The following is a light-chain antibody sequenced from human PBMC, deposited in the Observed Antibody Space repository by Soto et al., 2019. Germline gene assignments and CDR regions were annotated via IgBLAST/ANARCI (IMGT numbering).Light chain of an antibody. CDR3: QQYYSYPPT. CDR1: QGISSY. V-gene: IGKV1-8*01. J-gene: IGKJ2*01. Sequence: AIRMTQSPSSFSASTGDRVTITCRASQGISSYLAWYQQKPGKAPKLLIYAASTLQSGVPSRFGGSGSGTDFTLTISCLQSEDFATYYCQQYYSYPPTFGQGTKLEIK. CDR2: AAS.